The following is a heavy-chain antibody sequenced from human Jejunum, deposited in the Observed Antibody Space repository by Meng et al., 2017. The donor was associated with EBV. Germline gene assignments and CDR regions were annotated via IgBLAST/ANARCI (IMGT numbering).Heavy chain of an antibody. CDR2: IIPLFGTT. J-gene: IGHJ5*02. Sequence: VPLVQSGPWVKKPGSSVQVSCKSSGVTFISYTFTWVRQAPGQGLEWMGTIIPLFGTTNYAQNFQGRVTITADESTSTAYMEMSSLTSDDTAVYYCASQDSTDYYRNWFDTWGQGTLVTVSS. CDR3: ASQDSTDYYRNWFDT. CDR1: GVTFISYT. V-gene: IGHV1-69*18. D-gene: IGHD3-22*01.